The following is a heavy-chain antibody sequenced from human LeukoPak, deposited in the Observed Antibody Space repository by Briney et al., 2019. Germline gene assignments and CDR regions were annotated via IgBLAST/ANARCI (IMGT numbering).Heavy chain of an antibody. D-gene: IGHD1-26*01. CDR3: AKPKYSGTYGGFDY. J-gene: IGHJ4*02. V-gene: IGHV3-23*01. Sequence: GGSLGLSCAASGFTFSSYAMSWVRQAPGKGLEWVSAISGSGGSTYYADSVKGRFTISRDNSKNTLYLQMNSLRAEDTAVYYCAKPKYSGTYGGFDYWGQGTLVTVSS. CDR1: GFTFSSYA. CDR2: ISGSGGST.